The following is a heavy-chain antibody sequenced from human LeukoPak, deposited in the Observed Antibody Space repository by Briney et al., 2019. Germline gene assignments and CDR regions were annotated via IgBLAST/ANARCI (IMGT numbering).Heavy chain of an antibody. J-gene: IGHJ4*02. Sequence: PGGSLRLSCAASGFTFSSSAMSWVRQAPGKGLEWVSAISNNGGYTYYADSVQGRFTISRDNSKSTLCLQMNSLRAEDTAVYYCARSLLDYWGQGTLVTVSS. V-gene: IGHV3-23*01. CDR3: ARSLLDY. CDR1: GFTFSSSA. CDR2: ISNNGGYT.